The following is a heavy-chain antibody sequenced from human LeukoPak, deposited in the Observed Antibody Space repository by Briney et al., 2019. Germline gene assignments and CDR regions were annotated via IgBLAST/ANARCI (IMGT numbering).Heavy chain of an antibody. D-gene: IGHD3-10*01. Sequence: PSETLSLTCTVSGGSISSYYWSGIRQPPGKGLEWIGYIYYSGSTNYNPSLKSRVTISVDTSKNQFSLKLSSVTAADTAVYYCARGILLLTVDYWGQGTLVTVSS. CDR2: IYYSGST. CDR3: ARGILLLTVDY. V-gene: IGHV4-59*01. CDR1: GGSISSYY. J-gene: IGHJ4*02.